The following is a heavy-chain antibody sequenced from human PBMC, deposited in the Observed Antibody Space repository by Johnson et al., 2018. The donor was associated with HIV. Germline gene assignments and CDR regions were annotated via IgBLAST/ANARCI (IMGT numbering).Heavy chain of an antibody. J-gene: IGHJ3*02. CDR2: IRYDGSNK. D-gene: IGHD3-22*01. CDR3: ARGYYYDSSGYPDAFDI. Sequence: QVQLVESGGGLVQPGGSLILSCAASGFSFNNYWMHWVRQAPGKGLEWVAFIRYDGSNKYYADSVKGRFTISRDNSKNTLYLQMNSLRAGDTAVYYCARGYYYDSSGYPDAFDIWGQGTMVTVSS. CDR1: GFSFNNYW. V-gene: IGHV3-30*02.